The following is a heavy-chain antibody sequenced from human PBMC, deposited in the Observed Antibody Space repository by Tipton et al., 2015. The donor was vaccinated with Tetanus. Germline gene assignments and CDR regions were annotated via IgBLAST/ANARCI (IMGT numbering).Heavy chain of an antibody. CDR2: INHSGST. J-gene: IGHJ4*02. Sequence: TLSLTCAVYGGSFSGYNWSWIRQPPGKGLEWIGDINHSGSTNYSPSLKSRVTISLDTSKNQFSLNLTSVTAADTAVYYCASASYHILTGDPTDSWGQGILVTVSS. CDR3: ASASYHILTGDPTDS. V-gene: IGHV4-34*09. CDR1: GGSFSGYN. D-gene: IGHD3-9*01.